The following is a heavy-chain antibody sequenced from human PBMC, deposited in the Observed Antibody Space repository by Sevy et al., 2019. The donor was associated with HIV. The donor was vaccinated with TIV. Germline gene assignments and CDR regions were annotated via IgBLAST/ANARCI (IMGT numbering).Heavy chain of an antibody. J-gene: IGHJ5*01. CDR2: ISSDGNYI. Sequence: GGYLRLSCAGSGFTFNTYSLNWVRQAPGKGLEWLSSISSDGNYIFYANSLKGRFTISRDNMKNSLFLQMNRLRVEDKALYYCSRDPGYGDWFDSWGQGTLVTVSS. D-gene: IGHD4-17*01. V-gene: IGHV3-21*01. CDR1: GFTFNTYS. CDR3: SRDPGYGDWFDS.